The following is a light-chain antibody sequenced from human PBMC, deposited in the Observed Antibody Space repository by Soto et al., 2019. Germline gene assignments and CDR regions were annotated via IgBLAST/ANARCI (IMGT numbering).Light chain of an antibody. V-gene: IGLV2-14*01. CDR1: SSDVGGYNY. J-gene: IGLJ1*01. Sequence: QSALTQPASVSGSPGQSITISCTGTSSDVGGYNYVSWYQQHPGKAPKLMIYEVSNRPSGVSNRFSGSKSGNTASLTISGLQDEDEVDYYCSSYTSSSTPYVLGTGTTVTV. CDR3: SSYTSSSTPYV. CDR2: EVS.